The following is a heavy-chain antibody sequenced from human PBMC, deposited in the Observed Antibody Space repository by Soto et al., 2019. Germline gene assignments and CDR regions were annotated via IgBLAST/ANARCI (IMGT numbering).Heavy chain of an antibody. D-gene: IGHD6-19*01. CDR1: GGTFSSYA. CDR3: ARGYAEYSSGWYGYYYCYGMDV. V-gene: IGHV1-69*13. CDR2: IIPIFGTA. Sequence: SVKVSCKASGGTFSSYAISWVRQAPGQGLECMGGIIPIFGTANYAQKFQGRVTITADESTSTAYMELSSLRSEDTAVYYCARGYAEYSSGWYGYYYCYGMDVWGQGTTVTVSS. J-gene: IGHJ6*02.